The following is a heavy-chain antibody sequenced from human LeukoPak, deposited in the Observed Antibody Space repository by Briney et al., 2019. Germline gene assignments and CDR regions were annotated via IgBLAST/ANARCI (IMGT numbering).Heavy chain of an antibody. Sequence: GESLKISCKSSGYTFTGYWIGWVRQMPGKGLEWMGIISPGDSDTRYSPSFQGQVTMSADKSINTAYLQWGSLKASDTAMYYCGRGRGATVITNFDYWGQGTLVTVSS. J-gene: IGHJ4*02. CDR3: GRGRGATVITNFDY. V-gene: IGHV5-51*01. D-gene: IGHD4-23*01. CDR2: ISPGDSDT. CDR1: GYTFTGYW.